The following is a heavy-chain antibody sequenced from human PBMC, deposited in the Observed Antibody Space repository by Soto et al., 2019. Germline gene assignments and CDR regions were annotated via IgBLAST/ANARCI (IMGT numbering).Heavy chain of an antibody. D-gene: IGHD2-2*03. Sequence: GASVKVSCKASGGTFSSHAISWVRQAPGRGLEWMGGIIPIFGTTNYAQNFRARITSTADESTSTAYMELSSLTSEDTAVYYCGSVGYCSSTNCLFYYYHYGMDVWGQGTTVTVSS. CDR3: GSVGYCSSTNCLFYYYHYGMDV. J-gene: IGHJ6*02. CDR1: GGTFSSHA. CDR2: IIPIFGTT. V-gene: IGHV1-69*13.